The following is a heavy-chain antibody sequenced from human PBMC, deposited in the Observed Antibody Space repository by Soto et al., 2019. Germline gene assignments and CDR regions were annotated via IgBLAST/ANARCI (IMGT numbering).Heavy chain of an antibody. CDR2: IYSGGST. Sequence: EVQVVESGGGLIQPGGSLRLSCEVSGFSVTANYMSWVRQAPGKGLEWVLVIYSGGSTYYIDSVKGRFSISKDISKHTLYLQMNSLRAEDTAVYYCHGYGYWGQGTLVTVSS. V-gene: IGHV3-53*01. CDR3: HGYGY. J-gene: IGHJ4*02. CDR1: GFSVTANY. D-gene: IGHD5-12*01.